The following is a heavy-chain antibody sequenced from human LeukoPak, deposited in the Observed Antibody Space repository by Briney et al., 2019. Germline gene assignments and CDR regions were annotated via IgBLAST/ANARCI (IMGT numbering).Heavy chain of an antibody. CDR3: TTDPSVSLGP. V-gene: IGHV3-15*07. Sequence: PGGSLRLSCAASGFIFINAWMNWVRQAPGKGLEWVGHIKSKTDGGTTDYAAPVKGRFTISRDDSKNTLYLQMNSLKTEDTAVYYCTTDPSVSLGPWGQGTLVTVSS. CDR1: GFIFINAW. CDR2: IKSKTDGGTT. D-gene: IGHD2-8*01. J-gene: IGHJ5*02.